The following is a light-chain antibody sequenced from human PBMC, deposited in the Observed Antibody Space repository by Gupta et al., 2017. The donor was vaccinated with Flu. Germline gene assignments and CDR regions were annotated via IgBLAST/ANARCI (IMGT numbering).Light chain of an antibody. V-gene: IGLV3-25*03. CDR3: QSSDNRGTYVI. Sequence: SSELTQPPSVSVSPGQTARTTCSGDALADQYGYWYQQKPGQAPTMVVRKDNQRPSGIPERFSGSSSGTKFTLTISGVQAEDEADYYCQSSDNRGTYVIFGGGTKLTVL. J-gene: IGLJ2*01. CDR1: ALADQY. CDR2: KDN.